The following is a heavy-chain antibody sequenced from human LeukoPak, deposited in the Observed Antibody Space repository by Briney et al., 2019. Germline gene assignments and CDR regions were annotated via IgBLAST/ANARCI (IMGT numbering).Heavy chain of an antibody. D-gene: IGHD5-18*01. CDR1: GGSISSGNYY. J-gene: IGHJ4*02. CDR3: ARDRGYSYGPFDY. Sequence: SETLSLTCTVSGGSISSGNYYWSWIRQPPGKGLEWIGYIYHSGSTCYNPSLKSRVTISVDTSKNQFSLKLSSVTAADTAVYYCARDRGYSYGPFDYWGQGTLVTVSS. V-gene: IGHV4-30-4*01. CDR2: IYHSGST.